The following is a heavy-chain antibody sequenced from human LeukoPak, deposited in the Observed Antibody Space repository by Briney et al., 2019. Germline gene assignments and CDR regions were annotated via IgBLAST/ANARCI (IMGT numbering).Heavy chain of an antibody. Sequence: GGSLRLSCAASGFTSSNAWMSWVRQAPGKGLEWVGRIKSKSDGGTTDYAAPVKGRFTISRDDSKNTLYLQMNSLKTEDTAVYYCTTDAGGKGFDYWGQRTLVTVSS. J-gene: IGHJ4*02. CDR3: TTDAGGKGFDY. D-gene: IGHD1-26*01. CDR1: GFTSSNAW. CDR2: IKSKSDGGTT. V-gene: IGHV3-15*01.